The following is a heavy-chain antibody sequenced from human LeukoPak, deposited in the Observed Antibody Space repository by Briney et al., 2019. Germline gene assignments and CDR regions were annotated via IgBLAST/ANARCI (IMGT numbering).Heavy chain of an antibody. CDR2: IFYSGST. V-gene: IGHV4-59*12. CDR1: GGSISSYC. Sequence: SETLSLTCTVSGGSISSYCWSWIRQPPGKGLEWIGYIFYSGSTNYNPSLKSRVTISVDTSKNQFSLKLSSVTAADTAVYYCARIKFLYGGNIDYWGQGTLVTVSS. D-gene: IGHD4-23*01. J-gene: IGHJ4*02. CDR3: ARIKFLYGGNIDY.